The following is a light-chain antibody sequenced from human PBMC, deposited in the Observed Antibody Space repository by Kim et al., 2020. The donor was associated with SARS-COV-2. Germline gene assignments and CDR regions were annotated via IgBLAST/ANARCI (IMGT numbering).Light chain of an antibody. J-gene: IGKJ2*02. V-gene: IGKV3-11*01. CDR2: DAS. CDR3: QQRSDWPGT. CDR1: QSVSSY. Sequence: SLSPGERATLSCRASQSVSSYLAWYQQTPGQAPRLLIYDASNRATGIPARFSGSGSGTDFTLTISSLEPEDFAVYYCQQRSDWPGTFGQGTKLEI.